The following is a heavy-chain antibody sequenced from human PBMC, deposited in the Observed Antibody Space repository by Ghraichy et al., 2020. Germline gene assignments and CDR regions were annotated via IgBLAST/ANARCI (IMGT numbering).Heavy chain of an antibody. CDR3: ARGRGYYDF. CDR2: ISSTSNTI. D-gene: IGHD5-12*01. Sequence: GGSLRLSCAGSGFSFSDSYMTWIRQAPGKGLEWVSYISSTSNTIHYADSVKGRFTNSRDNAKNSLYLQMNSLTAEDTAVYYCARGRGYYDFWGQGTLVTVSS. V-gene: IGHV3-11*04. J-gene: IGHJ4*02. CDR1: GFSFSDSY.